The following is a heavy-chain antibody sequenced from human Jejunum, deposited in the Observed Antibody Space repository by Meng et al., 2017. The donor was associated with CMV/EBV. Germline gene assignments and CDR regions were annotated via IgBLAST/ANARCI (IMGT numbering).Heavy chain of an antibody. Sequence: EVEWGGSGGGLGQPGGSLGLAGAVAGFIGSRNYMSGVRQAPGKGLEWVSVIYSGGGTYYADSVKGRFIISRENSKNTLYVQMNSLRGDDTAVYYCAGGDCSSGSCALDYWGRGTLVTVSS. CDR1: GFIGSRNY. CDR2: IYSGGGT. V-gene: IGHV3-66*01. D-gene: IGHD2-15*01. J-gene: IGHJ4*02. CDR3: AGGDCSSGSCALDY.